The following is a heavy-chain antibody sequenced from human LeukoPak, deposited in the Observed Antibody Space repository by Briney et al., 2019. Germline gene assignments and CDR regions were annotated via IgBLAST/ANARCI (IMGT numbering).Heavy chain of an antibody. CDR2: INSDGKIT. CDR3: ARDSGHDAFDI. CDR1: GFTLTTYW. Sequence: GGSLRLSCAASGFTLTTYWMHWVRQAPGKGLMWVSRINSDGKITTYADSVKGRLTISGDYAKNTLYLQMNSLRAEDTAVYYCARDSGHDAFDIWGQGTTVTVSS. V-gene: IGHV3-74*01. J-gene: IGHJ3*02.